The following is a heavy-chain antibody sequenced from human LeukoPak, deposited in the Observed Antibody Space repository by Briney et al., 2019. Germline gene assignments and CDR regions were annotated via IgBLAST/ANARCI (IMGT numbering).Heavy chain of an antibody. CDR3: ARVDYGGNSGAFDI. V-gene: IGHV4-4*07. D-gene: IGHD4-23*01. CDR1: GGSISSYY. CDR2: IYTSGST. Sequence: PSETLSLTCTVSGGSISSYYWSWIRQPAGKGLEWIGRIYTSGSTNYNPSLESRVTISVDTSKNQFSLKLSSVTAADTAVYYCARVDYGGNSGAFDIWGQGTMVTVSS. J-gene: IGHJ3*02.